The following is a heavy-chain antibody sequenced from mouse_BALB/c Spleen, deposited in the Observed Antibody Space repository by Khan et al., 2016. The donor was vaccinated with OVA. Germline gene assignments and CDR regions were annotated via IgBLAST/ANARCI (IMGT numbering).Heavy chain of an antibody. Sequence: EVELVESGGGLVKPGGSLKLSCAASGFAFSSYSMSWVRQTPEKRLEWVATITSGGSYTYYPESVKGRFTISRDNAKNTLYLQMSSLKSEDTAMYYCTRDRNYYGSSFYFDYWGQGTTLTVSS. V-gene: IGHV5-6-4*01. CDR3: TRDRNYYGSSFYFDY. D-gene: IGHD1-1*01. CDR1: GFAFSSYS. CDR2: ITSGGSYT. J-gene: IGHJ2*01.